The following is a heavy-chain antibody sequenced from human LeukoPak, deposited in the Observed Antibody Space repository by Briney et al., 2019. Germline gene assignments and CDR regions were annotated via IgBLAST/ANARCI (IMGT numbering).Heavy chain of an antibody. CDR1: GYTFTGYY. D-gene: IGHD2-15*01. Sequence: ASVKVSCKASGYTFTGYYMHWVRQAPGQGLEWMGWMNPNSGNTGYAQKFQGRVTMTRNTSISTAYMELSSLRSEDTAVYYCARALLPIGFDYWGQGTLVTVSS. CDR3: ARALLPIGFDY. CDR2: MNPNSGNT. J-gene: IGHJ4*02. V-gene: IGHV1-8*02.